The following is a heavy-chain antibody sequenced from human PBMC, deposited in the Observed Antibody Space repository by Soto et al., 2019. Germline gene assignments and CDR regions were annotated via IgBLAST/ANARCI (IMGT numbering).Heavy chain of an antibody. V-gene: IGHV3-30-3*01. J-gene: IGHJ4*02. CDR1: GFTFSSYA. CDR2: ISYDGSNK. Sequence: QVQLVESGGGVVQPGRSLRLSCAASGFTFSSYAMHWVRQAPGKGLAWVAVISYDGSNKYYADSVKGRFTISRDNSKNTLYLQMNSLRAEDTAVYYCARGWPQDYDILTGYAYWGQGTLVTVSS. D-gene: IGHD3-9*01. CDR3: ARGWPQDYDILTGYAY.